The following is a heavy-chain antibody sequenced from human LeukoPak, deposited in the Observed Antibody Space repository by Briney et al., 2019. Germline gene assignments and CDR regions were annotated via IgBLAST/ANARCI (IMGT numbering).Heavy chain of an antibody. CDR3: GGHSVGVVMALDY. CDR1: GGSISSSSYY. D-gene: IGHD3-3*01. Sequence: SETLSLTCTVSGGSISSSSYYWGWIRQPPGKGLEWIGSIYYSGSTYYNPSLKGRVTISVDTSKNHYSLKMISVAAADTAVYYYGGHSVGVVMALDYWGQGTLVTVSS. J-gene: IGHJ4*02. CDR2: IYYSGST. V-gene: IGHV4-39*02.